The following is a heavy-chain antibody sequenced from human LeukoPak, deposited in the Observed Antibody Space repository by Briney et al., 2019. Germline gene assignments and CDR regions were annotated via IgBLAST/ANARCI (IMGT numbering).Heavy chain of an antibody. V-gene: IGHV1-2*02. CDR2: INLNNGDT. J-gene: IGHJ6*04. CDR1: GYTFTGYY. CDR3: ARDVRGDDILTMDV. Sequence: GASVTVSCKASGYTFTGYYMHWVRQAPGQGLEWLGWINLNNGDTQYAQKFQGRVTMTRDTSISTAYMDLSRLTSDDTAVYYCARDVRGDDILTMDVWGKGTTVTISS. D-gene: IGHD3-9*01.